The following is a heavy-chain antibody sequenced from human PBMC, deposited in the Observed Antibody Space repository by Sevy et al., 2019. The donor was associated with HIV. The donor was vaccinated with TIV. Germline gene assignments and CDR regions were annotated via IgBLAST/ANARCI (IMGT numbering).Heavy chain of an antibody. Sequence: GGSLRLSCAASGFTFSRYVMNWVRQAPGKGLEWGSVISSEGSTTYYADSVKRRFTISRDNSKSTLYLQMNSLRAEDTAVYYCETSSLNSGPYFDPWGQGTLVTVSS. CDR1: GFTFSRYV. CDR3: ETSSLNSGPYFDP. D-gene: IGHD1-1*01. J-gene: IGHJ4*02. V-gene: IGHV3-23*01. CDR2: ISSEGSTT.